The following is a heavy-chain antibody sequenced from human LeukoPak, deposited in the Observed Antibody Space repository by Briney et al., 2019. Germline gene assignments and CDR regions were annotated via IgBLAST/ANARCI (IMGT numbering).Heavy chain of an antibody. CDR3: ARDRLPSDQDDFDY. Sequence: GGSLRLSCAASGFTFSSYATSWVRQIPGKGLEWVSAISGNAGTYYADSVKGRFTISRDNSKNTLYLQMNSLRPEDTAVYHCARDRLPSDQDDFDYWGQGTLVTVSS. CDR2: ISGNAGT. CDR1: GFTFSSYA. D-gene: IGHD3-3*01. V-gene: IGHV3-23*01. J-gene: IGHJ4*02.